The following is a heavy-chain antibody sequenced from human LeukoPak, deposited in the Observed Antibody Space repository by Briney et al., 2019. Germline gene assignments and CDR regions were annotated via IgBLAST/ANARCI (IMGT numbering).Heavy chain of an antibody. J-gene: IGHJ4*02. V-gene: IGHV5-51*01. CDR1: GHSFTTNW. CDR2: IYPGDSDT. CDR3: ARHYASGTYYNPLGY. D-gene: IGHD3-10*01. Sequence: GESLKVSCQGSGHSFTTNWIAWVRQMPGKGLEWMVTIYPGDSDTRYSPSFRGQVTISADKSISTTYLQWSSLKASDTAMYYCARHYASGTYYNPLGYWGQGTLVTVSS.